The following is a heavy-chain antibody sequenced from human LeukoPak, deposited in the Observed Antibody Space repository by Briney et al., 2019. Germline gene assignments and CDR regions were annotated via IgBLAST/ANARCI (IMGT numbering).Heavy chain of an antibody. CDR3: ARPYCSSTCCYENWFVP. J-gene: IGHJ5*02. CDR1: GYSFTDYY. D-gene: IGHD2-2*01. V-gene: IGHV1-2*02. CDR2: INPNSGGT. Sequence: ASVNVSCKAYGYSFTDYYMHWVGQAPGQGLEWMGWINPNSGGTNYAQKFQGRVTMTRDTSISTAYMELSRLRPDDTGVYYCARPYCSSTCCYENWFVPWGQGTLVTVSS.